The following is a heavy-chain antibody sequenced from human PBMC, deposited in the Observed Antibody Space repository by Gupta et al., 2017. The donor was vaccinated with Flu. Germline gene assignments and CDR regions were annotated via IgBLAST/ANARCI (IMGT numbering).Heavy chain of an antibody. CDR3: ISASATNSAYYFFDF. CDR1: GDSISSSNYY. Sequence: QLQLQGSGPGLVKPSETLSLTCTVSGDSISSSNYYWGWIRQPPGKGLEWIGSMYHTGSTYYNPSLKSRVTTSVDTSKNQFSLRLSSVTASDTAIYYCISASATNSAYYFFDFWGQGTLVTVSS. J-gene: IGHJ4*02. D-gene: IGHD3-22*01. V-gene: IGHV4-39*01. CDR2: MYHTGST.